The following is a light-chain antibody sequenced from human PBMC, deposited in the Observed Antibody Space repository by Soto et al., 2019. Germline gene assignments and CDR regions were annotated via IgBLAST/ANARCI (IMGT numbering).Light chain of an antibody. CDR3: SSYTSSSTFWV. Sequence: QSALTQPASVSGSPGQSITISCTGTSSDVGGYNYVSWYQQHPSKAPKLMIYEVSNRPSGVSNRFSGSKSGNTASLTISGLQAEDEADYYCSSYTSSSTFWVFGGGTKLTVL. J-gene: IGLJ3*02. CDR1: SSDVGGYNY. CDR2: EVS. V-gene: IGLV2-14*01.